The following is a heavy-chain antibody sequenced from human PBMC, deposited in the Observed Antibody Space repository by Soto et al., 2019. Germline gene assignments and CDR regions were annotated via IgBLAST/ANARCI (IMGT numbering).Heavy chain of an antibody. V-gene: IGHV1-69*13. D-gene: IGHD2-2*01. CDR2: IIPIFGTA. CDR3: AREQRGYCSSTSRDNWFDP. Sequence: SVKVSCKASGGTFSSYAISWVRQAPGQGLEWMGGIIPIFGTANYAQKFQGRVTITADESTSTAYMELSSLRSEDTAVYYCAREQRGYCSSTSRDNWFDPWGQGTLVTVSS. CDR1: GGTFSSYA. J-gene: IGHJ5*02.